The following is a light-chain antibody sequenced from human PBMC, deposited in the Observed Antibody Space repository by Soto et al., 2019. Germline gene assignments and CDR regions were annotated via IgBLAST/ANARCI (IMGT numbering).Light chain of an antibody. V-gene: IGLV1-51*02. CDR1: SSNIGNNY. CDR3: GTWDGSLSYYV. J-gene: IGLJ1*01. CDR2: GND. Sequence: QSVLTQPPSVSAAPGQKVIISCSGSSSNIGNNYVSWYQQRPGTAPNLLIYGNDQRPSGIPDRFSGSKSGTSATLGITGLQTGDEADYYCGTWDGSLSYYVFATGTKVTVL.